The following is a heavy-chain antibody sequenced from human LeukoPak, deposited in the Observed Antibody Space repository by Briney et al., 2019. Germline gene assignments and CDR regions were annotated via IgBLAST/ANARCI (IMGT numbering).Heavy chain of an antibody. D-gene: IGHD7-27*01. Sequence: GGSLRLSCTVSGFTVSSNSMSWVRQAPGEGLEWVSFIYSDNTHYSDSVKGRFTISRDNSKNTLSLQMNSLRVEDTAIYYCAQDLAWGAFDYWGQGTLVTVSS. J-gene: IGHJ4*02. CDR1: GFTVSSNS. V-gene: IGHV3-53*01. CDR3: AQDLAWGAFDY. CDR2: IYSDNT.